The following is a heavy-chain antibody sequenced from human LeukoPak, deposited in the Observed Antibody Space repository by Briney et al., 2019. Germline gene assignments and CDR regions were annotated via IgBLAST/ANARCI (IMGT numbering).Heavy chain of an antibody. V-gene: IGHV3-7*01. D-gene: IGHD6-19*01. CDR3: ARDRSGWYGDY. CDR2: IKQDGSVQ. CDR1: GFTFSSYW. J-gene: IGHJ4*02. Sequence: GGSLRLSCAASGFTFSSYWMSWVRQAPGKGLEWVANIKQDGSVQHYVDSAKGRFTISRDNAKNSLYLQMNSLRAEDTAVYYCARDRSGWYGDYWGQGTLVTVSS.